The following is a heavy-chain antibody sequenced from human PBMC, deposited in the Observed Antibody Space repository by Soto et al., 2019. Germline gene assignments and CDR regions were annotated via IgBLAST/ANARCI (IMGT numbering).Heavy chain of an antibody. CDR2: IKGRFHGGTT. CDR1: GFSFSNAW. J-gene: IGHJ6*02. V-gene: IGHV3-15*07. D-gene: IGHD4-4*01. CDR3: TTHDYSNYFYYYGMDV. Sequence: AGGSLRLSCAAPGFSFSNAWMKWVRQAPGEGPEWVGLIKGRFHGGTTDYAAPVKGRFTISRDDSKNTLYLQMNSLKTEDTAVYYCTTHDYSNYFYYYGMDVWGQGTTVTVSS.